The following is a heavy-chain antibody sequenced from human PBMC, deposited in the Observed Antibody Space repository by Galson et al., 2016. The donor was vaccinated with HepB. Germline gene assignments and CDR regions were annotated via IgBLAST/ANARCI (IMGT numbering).Heavy chain of an antibody. CDR2: TYYRSRWYS. CDR1: GDSVSSRSAA. D-gene: IGHD4-23*01. CDR3: ARERFEVTPTYDYYYHYMDA. Sequence: CAISGDSVSSRSAAWSWIRQSPSRGLEWLGRTYYRSRWYSDYELSVKSRITINPDTSKNQFSLQLKSVTPEDTAVYYCARERFEVTPTYDYYYHYMDAWGKGTAVTVSS. V-gene: IGHV6-1*01. J-gene: IGHJ6*03.